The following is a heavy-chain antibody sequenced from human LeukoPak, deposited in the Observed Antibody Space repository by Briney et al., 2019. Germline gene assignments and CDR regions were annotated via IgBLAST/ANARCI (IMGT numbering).Heavy chain of an antibody. J-gene: IGHJ5*02. Sequence: PGGSLRLSCAASGFTFSSYAMSWVRQAPGKGLEWVSAISGSGGSTYYADSVKGRFIISRDNSKNTLYLQMNSLRAEDTAVYYCAKAALSVPSPRFKGWFDPWGQGTLVTVSS. CDR3: AKAALSVPSPRFKGWFDP. D-gene: IGHD3-16*01. V-gene: IGHV3-23*01. CDR2: ISGSGGST. CDR1: GFTFSSYA.